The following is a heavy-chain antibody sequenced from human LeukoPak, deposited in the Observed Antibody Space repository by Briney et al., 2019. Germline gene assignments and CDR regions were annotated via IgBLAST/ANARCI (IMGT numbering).Heavy chain of an antibody. CDR1: GFNFNKFW. J-gene: IGHJ3*02. CDR3: VRGVSYGFDI. CDR2: ILSDGSVT. Sequence: GGSLRLSCAASGFNFNKFWMHWVRQVPGKGLVWVSHILSDGSVTRSADSVKGRFTISRDNAKNTLYLQMNSLGAEDTAVYFCVRGVSYGFDIWGQGTMVTVFS. V-gene: IGHV3-74*01.